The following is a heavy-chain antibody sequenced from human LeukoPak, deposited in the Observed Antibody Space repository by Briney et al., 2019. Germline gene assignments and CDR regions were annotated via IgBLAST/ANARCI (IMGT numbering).Heavy chain of an antibody. CDR2: MNPNSGNT. D-gene: IGHD3-22*01. V-gene: IGHV1-8*01. CDR3: ARGLPRDYYDSSRWFDP. CDR1: GYTFISYD. Sequence: GASVKVSCKASGYTFISYDINWVRLATGQGLEWMGWMNPNSGNTGYAQKFQGRVTMTRNTSISTAYMELSSLGSEDTAVYYCARGLPRDYYDSSRWFDPWGQGTLITVSS. J-gene: IGHJ5*02.